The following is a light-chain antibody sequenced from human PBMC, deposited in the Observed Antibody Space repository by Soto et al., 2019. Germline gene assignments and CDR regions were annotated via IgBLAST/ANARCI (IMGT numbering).Light chain of an antibody. J-gene: IGLJ2*01. V-gene: IGLV1-44*01. CDR1: SSNIGSNT. Sequence: QSVLTQPPSASGTPGQRVTISCSGSSSNIGSNTVNWYQQLPGTAPKLLIYTNDQRPSGVPDRFSGSKSGTSASLAISGLQSEDWADYYCAAWDDSLNGRVFGGGTKVTVL. CDR2: TND. CDR3: AAWDDSLNGRV.